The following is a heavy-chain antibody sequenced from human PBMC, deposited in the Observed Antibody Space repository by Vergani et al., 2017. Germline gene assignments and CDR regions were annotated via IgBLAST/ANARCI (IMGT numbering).Heavy chain of an antibody. CDR3: ARWGIAAAGLYYYYGMDV. J-gene: IGHJ6*02. Sequence: QVQLVESGGGVVQPGRSLRLSCAASGFTFSSYGMHWVRQAPGKGLEGVAVISYDGSNKYYADSVKGRFTSSRDNAKNSLYLQMNSLRAEVTAVYYCARWGIAAAGLYYYYGMDVWGQGTTVTVSS. CDR2: ISYDGSNK. D-gene: IGHD6-13*01. CDR1: GFTFSSYG. V-gene: IGHV3-30*19.